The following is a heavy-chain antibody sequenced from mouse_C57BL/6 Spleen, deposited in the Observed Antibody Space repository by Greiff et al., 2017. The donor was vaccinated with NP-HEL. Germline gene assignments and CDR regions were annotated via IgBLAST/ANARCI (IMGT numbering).Heavy chain of an antibody. J-gene: IGHJ2*01. D-gene: IGHD2-3*01. Sequence: QVQLQQPGAELVKPGASVKLSCKASGYTFTSYWMQWVKQRPGQGLEWIGEIDPSDSYTNYNQKFKGKATLTVDTSSSTAYMQLSSLTSEDSAVYYCARNLDGPFDYGGQGTTLTVSS. V-gene: IGHV1-50*01. CDR1: GYTFTSYW. CDR3: ARNLDGPFDY. CDR2: IDPSDSYT.